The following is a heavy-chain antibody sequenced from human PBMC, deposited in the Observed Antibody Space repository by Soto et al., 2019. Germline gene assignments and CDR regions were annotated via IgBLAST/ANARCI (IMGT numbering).Heavy chain of an antibody. CDR1: GFTFSTYS. CDR2: ISSSSSTI. CDR3: TTDPPMRDSSGWYY. V-gene: IGHV3-48*01. D-gene: IGHD6-19*01. J-gene: IGHJ4*02. Sequence: PGGSLRLSCAASGFTFSTYSMNWVRQAPGKGLEWVSYISSSSSTIFYTDSAKGRFTVSRDNAKNSLYLQMKSLRAEDTAVYYCTTDPPMRDSSGWYYWGQGTLVTVSS.